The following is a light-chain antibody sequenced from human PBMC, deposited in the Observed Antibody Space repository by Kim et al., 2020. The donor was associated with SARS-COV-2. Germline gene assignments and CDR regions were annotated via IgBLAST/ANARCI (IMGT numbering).Light chain of an antibody. Sequence: SSELTQDPAVSVALGHTVTITCPGDSLTTYYANWYQQKPGQAPVRVIYAKNSWPSGFLDRSSGSSSGNTASLIITGAQADDEADYYCCSWDGSGKHPVFAAGTQLTVL. V-gene: IGLV3-19*02. CDR1: SLTTYY. CDR3: CSWDGSGKHPV. J-gene: IGLJ3*02. CDR2: AKN.